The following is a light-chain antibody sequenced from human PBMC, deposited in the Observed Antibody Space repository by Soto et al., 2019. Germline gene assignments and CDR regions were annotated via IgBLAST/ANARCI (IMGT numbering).Light chain of an antibody. Sequence: EIVLTQSPGTLSLSPGDGATLSCRASQSVSSTYLAWYQQKPGQAPKHLIYDASSRATCIPDRFSGSVSGRDFTFTITRLEPEDFAVYYCQQCGGSPMYTFGQGTKVEIK. CDR1: QSVSSTY. CDR3: QQCGGSPMYT. V-gene: IGKV3-20*01. J-gene: IGKJ2*01. CDR2: DAS.